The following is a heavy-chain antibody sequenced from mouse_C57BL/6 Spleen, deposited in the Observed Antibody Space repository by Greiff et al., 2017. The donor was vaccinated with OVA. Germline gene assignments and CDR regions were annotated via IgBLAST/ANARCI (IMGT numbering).Heavy chain of an antibody. D-gene: IGHD1-1*01. CDR1: GFTFSSYG. CDR3: ARHMSSLWYFDV. V-gene: IGHV5-6*01. CDR2: ISSGGSYT. J-gene: IGHJ1*03. Sequence: EVMLVESGGDLVKPGGSLKLSCAASGFTFSSYGMSWVRQTPDKRLEWVATISSGGSYTYYPDSVKGRFTISRDNAKNTLYLQMSSLKSEDTAMYYCARHMSSLWYFDVWGTGTTVTVSS.